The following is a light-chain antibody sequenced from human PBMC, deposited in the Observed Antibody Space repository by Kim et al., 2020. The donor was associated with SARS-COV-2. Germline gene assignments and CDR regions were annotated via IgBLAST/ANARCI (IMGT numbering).Light chain of an antibody. Sequence: GQSFTISCTGTSSAVGGYNYVSWDQQHPGKAPKLMIYDVSERPSGVSNRFSGSKSGNTASLTISGLQAEDEADYYCSSYTSSSTVVFGGGTQLTVL. J-gene: IGLJ2*01. V-gene: IGLV2-14*04. CDR3: SSYTSSSTVV. CDR1: SSAVGGYNY. CDR2: DVS.